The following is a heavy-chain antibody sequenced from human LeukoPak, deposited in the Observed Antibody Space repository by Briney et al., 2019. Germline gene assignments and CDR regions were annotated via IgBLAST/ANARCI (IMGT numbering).Heavy chain of an antibody. Sequence: GGSLRLSCAASGFTCSTYAMSWVRQAPGKGLVWVSTISDSGANTYYADSVRGRFTISRDNSKNTLYLQKNSLRADDTAIYYCAKSMTLQWRGFFDLWGRGTHVTVSS. CDR2: ISDSGANT. J-gene: IGHJ2*01. CDR1: GFTCSTYA. V-gene: IGHV3-23*01. CDR3: AKSMTLQWRGFFDL. D-gene: IGHD6-19*01.